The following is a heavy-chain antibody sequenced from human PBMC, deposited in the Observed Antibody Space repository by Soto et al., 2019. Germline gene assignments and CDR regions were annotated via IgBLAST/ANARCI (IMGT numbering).Heavy chain of an antibody. J-gene: IGHJ6*02. D-gene: IGHD3-10*01. CDR2: IYWNDDK. CDR1: GFSLSSSGVG. CDR3: AHRSYSGSGSLNMDV. Sequence: QITLKESGPTLVKPTQTLTLTCTFSGFSLSSSGVGVGWIRQPPGKALECLAVIYWNDDKRYSPSLKSRLTITKDTSKNQVVLALTDMDPVDTGTYYCAHRSYSGSGSLNMDVWGQGTTVTVSS. V-gene: IGHV2-5*01.